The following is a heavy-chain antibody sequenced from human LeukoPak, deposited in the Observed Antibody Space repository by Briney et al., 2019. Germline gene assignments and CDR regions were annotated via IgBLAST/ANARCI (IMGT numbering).Heavy chain of an antibody. CDR1: GFTFSSYA. Sequence: GGSLRPSCAASGFTFSSYAMSWVRQAPGKGLEWVSAISGSGGSTYYADSVKGRFTISRDNSKKTLYLQMNSLRAEDTAVYYCAKDSKIVGPTFRSYHYMDVWGKGTTVTVSS. V-gene: IGHV3-23*01. D-gene: IGHD1-26*01. J-gene: IGHJ6*03. CDR3: AKDSKIVGPTFRSYHYMDV. CDR2: ISGSGGST.